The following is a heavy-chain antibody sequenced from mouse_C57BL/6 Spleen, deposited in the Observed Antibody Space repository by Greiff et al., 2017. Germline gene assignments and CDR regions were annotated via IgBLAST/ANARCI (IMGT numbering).Heavy chain of an antibody. Sequence: VKVVESGAELARPGASVKLSCKASGYTFTSYGISWVKQRTGQGLEWIGEIYPRSGNTYYNEKFKGKATLTADKSSSTAYMELRSLTSEDSAVYFCARRGTTVVGTYAMDYWGQGTSVTVSS. CDR3: ARRGTTVVGTYAMDY. D-gene: IGHD1-1*01. V-gene: IGHV1-81*01. CDR1: GYTFTSYG. J-gene: IGHJ4*01. CDR2: IYPRSGNT.